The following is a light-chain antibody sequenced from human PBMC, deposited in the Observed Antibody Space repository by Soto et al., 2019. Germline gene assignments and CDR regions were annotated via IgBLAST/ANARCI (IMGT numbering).Light chain of an antibody. J-gene: IGKJ1*01. CDR1: QTIGNK. CDR3: QQDNGWVWT. CDR2: GAS. Sequence: QYPVTLFFLPGERATNSCGATQTIGNKLAWYRQRPGQAPMLLMYGASTRSTDLPARFSGSGSGTEFTLTITGLQSEDFAVYYLQQDNGWVWTVGLGTKVDIK. V-gene: IGKV3-15*01.